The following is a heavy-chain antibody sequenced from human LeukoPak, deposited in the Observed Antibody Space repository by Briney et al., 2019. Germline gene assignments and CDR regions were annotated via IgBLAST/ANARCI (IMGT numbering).Heavy chain of an antibody. CDR1: GGSISSYY. Sequence: PSETLSLTCTVSGGSISSYYWGWIRQPPGKGLEWIGYIYYSGSTNYNPSLKSRVTISVDTSKNQFSLKLSSVTAADTAVYYCARVSGYCSGGSCYANWFDPWGQGTLVTVSS. D-gene: IGHD2-15*01. CDR3: ARVSGYCSGGSCYANWFDP. V-gene: IGHV4-59*01. J-gene: IGHJ5*02. CDR2: IYYSGST.